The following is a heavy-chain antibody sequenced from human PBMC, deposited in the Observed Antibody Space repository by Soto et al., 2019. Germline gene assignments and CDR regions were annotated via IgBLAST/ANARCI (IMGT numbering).Heavy chain of an antibody. CDR2: IYYSGST. D-gene: IGHD6-19*01. V-gene: IGHV4-59*08. J-gene: IGHJ5*02. CDR3: ARWSSGRRRGYWFDP. Sequence: SETLSLTCTVSGGSISSYYWSWIRQPPGKGLEWIGYIYYSGSTNYNPSLKSRVTISVDTSKNQFSLKLSSVTAADTAVYYCARWSSGRRRGYWFDPWGQGTLVTVSS. CDR1: GGSISSYY.